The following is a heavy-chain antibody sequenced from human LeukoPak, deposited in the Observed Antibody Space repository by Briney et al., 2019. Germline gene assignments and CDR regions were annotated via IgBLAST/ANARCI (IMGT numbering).Heavy chain of an antibody. J-gene: IGHJ4*02. V-gene: IGHV3-21*01. Sequence: PGGSLRLSCAASGFTFSSYSMNWVRQAPGKGLGWVSSISSSSSYIYYADSVKGRFTISRDNAKNSLYLQMNSLRAEDTAVCYCARDPTYFDWLPVYWGQGTLVTVSS. CDR3: ARDPTYFDWLPVY. CDR2: ISSSSSYI. CDR1: GFTFSSYS. D-gene: IGHD3-9*01.